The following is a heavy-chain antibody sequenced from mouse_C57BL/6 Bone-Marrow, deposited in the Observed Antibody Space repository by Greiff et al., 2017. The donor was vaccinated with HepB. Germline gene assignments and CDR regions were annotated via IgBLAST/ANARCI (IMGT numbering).Heavy chain of an antibody. V-gene: IGHV5-17*01. D-gene: IGHD2-5*01. CDR3: ARNSNHYFDY. Sequence: DVKLVESGGGLVKPGGSLKLSCAASGFTFSDYGMHWVRQAPEKGLEWVAYISSGSSPIYYADTVKGRFTISRDNAKNTLFLQMTSLRSEDTAMYYCARNSNHYFDYWGQGTTLTVAS. CDR1: GFTFSDYG. CDR2: ISSGSSPI. J-gene: IGHJ2*01.